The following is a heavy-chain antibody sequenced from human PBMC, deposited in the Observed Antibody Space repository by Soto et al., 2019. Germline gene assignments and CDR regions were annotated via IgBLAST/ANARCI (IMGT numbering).Heavy chain of an antibody. CDR3: AHRPRGSYLDYYFDY. CDR1: GFSLSTSGVG. V-gene: IGHV2-5*02. CDR2: IYWDDDK. D-gene: IGHD1-26*01. J-gene: IGHJ4*02. Sequence: QITLKESGPTLVKPTQTLTLTCTFSGFSLSTSGVGVGWIRQPPGKALEWLALIYWDDDKRYSPSLKSRLTITKDTSKNQVVLTMTTMDPVDTATYYCAHRPRGSYLDYYFDYWGQGTLVTVSS.